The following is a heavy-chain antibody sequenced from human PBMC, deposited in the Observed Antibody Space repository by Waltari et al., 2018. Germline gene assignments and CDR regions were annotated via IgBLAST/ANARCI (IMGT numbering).Heavy chain of an antibody. CDR2: IYPGDSDT. D-gene: IGHD6-13*01. CDR3: ARQVFSSSWNPGGYFDL. J-gene: IGHJ2*01. CDR1: GYSFTSYW. Sequence: VQLVQSGAEVKKPGESLKISCKGSGYSFTSYWFGWVRQMPGKCLEWMGIIYPGDSDTRYSPSFQGQVTISADKSISTAYLQWSSLKASDTAMYYCARQVFSSSWNPGGYFDLWGRGTLVTVSS. V-gene: IGHV5-51*01.